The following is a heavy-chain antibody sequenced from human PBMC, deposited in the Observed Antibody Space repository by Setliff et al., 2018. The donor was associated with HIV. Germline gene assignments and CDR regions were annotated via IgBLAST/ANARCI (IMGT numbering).Heavy chain of an antibody. V-gene: IGHV4-34*01. D-gene: IGHD3-10*01. CDR3: ARRAGSDYFTRFDY. Sequence: SSETLSLTCAVYGGSFSGYYWSWIRQSPGKGLEWIGEINHSGSTNYNPSLKSRVTILGDTSKNQFSLKLSSVTAADTAVYYCARRAGSDYFTRFDYWGQGTLVTSPQ. J-gene: IGHJ4*02. CDR2: INHSGST. CDR1: GGSFSGYY.